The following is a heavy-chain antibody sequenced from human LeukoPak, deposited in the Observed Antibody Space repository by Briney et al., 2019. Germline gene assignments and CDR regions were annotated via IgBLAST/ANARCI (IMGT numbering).Heavy chain of an antibody. CDR3: ARYGDGYTPFDY. CDR1: GGSISSSSYY. J-gene: IGHJ4*02. D-gene: IGHD5-24*01. Sequence: PSETLSLTCTVSGGSISSSSYYWGWIRQPPGKGLEWIGSIYYRGSTYYNPSLKSRVTISVDTSKNQFSPKLSSVTAADTAVYYCARYGDGYTPFDYWGQGTLVTVPS. CDR2: IYYRGST. V-gene: IGHV4-39*01.